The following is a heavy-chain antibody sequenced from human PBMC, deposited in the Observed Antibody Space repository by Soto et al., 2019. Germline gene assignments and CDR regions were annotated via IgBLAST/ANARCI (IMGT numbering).Heavy chain of an antibody. D-gene: IGHD6-19*01. J-gene: IGHJ4*02. Sequence: QVQLVQSGAEVKMPGDSVKVSSKASGYTFASYGISWVRQAPGQGLEWMGWINAYNGNTNYAQKLQGRVTMTTDTSTSTAYMELRSLRSDDTAVFYCARDPVAGTYFDYWGQGTLVTVSS. CDR1: GYTFASYG. V-gene: IGHV1-18*01. CDR3: ARDPVAGTYFDY. CDR2: INAYNGNT.